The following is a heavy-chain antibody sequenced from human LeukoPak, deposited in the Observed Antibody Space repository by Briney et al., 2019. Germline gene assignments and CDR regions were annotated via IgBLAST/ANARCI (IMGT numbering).Heavy chain of an antibody. Sequence: GGSLRLSCTASGFTFGDYAMSWVRQAPGKGLEWVGFIRSKAYGGTTEYAASVKGRLTISRDDSKSIAYLQMNSLKTEDTAVYYCTRFVDRTTTDAFDIWGQGTMVTVSS. CDR1: GFTFGDYA. D-gene: IGHD2-2*01. CDR3: TRFVDRTTTDAFDI. J-gene: IGHJ3*02. V-gene: IGHV3-49*04. CDR2: IRSKAYGGTT.